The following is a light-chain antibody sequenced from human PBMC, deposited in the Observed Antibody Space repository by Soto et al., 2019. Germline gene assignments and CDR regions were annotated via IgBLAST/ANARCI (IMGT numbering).Light chain of an antibody. Sequence: EIVMTQSPGTLSVSPGERATLSCRDSQSVGRNLAWYQQTPGQAPRILIYDASTRATGIPARFSGSGAGTEFSLTISSLQSEDFAVYYCQQYVHWRKTFGQGTKVDIK. CDR1: QSVGRN. CDR3: QQYVHWRKT. V-gene: IGKV3-15*01. CDR2: DAS. J-gene: IGKJ1*01.